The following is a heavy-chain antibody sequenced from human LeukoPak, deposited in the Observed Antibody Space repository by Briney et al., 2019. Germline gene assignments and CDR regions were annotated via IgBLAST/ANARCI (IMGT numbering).Heavy chain of an antibody. CDR3: ARDRVTYTTSVDPLDY. Sequence: GGSLSLSCAASGFTFSSYSMNWVRQAPGKGLEWISYISSTSTTVLYADSVKGRFTISRDNAKNSLDLQMNSLRAEDTAVYYCARDRVTYTTSVDPLDYWGQGTLVTVSS. D-gene: IGHD2-2*02. V-gene: IGHV3-48*01. CDR1: GFTFSSYS. J-gene: IGHJ4*02. CDR2: ISSTSTTV.